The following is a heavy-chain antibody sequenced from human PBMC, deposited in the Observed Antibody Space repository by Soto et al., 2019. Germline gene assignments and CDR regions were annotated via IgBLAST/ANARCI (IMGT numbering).Heavy chain of an antibody. CDR1: GFSLTTDGEG. CDR3: AHSRNLITEDAQVGDFDY. Sequence: QISLKESGPTLVKPTETLKLTCTFSGFSLTTDGEGVGWGRQPPGEALEWLALIYWDDDERYGPSLKPSLTIQKDPSKNQVVLILTNMDPVDTATYYCAHSRNLITEDAQVGDFDYWGQGTLVTVSS. D-gene: IGHD3-10*01. CDR2: IYWDDDE. J-gene: IGHJ4*02. V-gene: IGHV2-5*05.